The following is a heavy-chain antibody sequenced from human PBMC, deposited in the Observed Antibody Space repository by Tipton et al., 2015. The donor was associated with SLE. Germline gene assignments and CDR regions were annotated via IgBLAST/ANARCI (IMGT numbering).Heavy chain of an antibody. V-gene: IGHV3-9*01. Sequence: SLRLSCAASGFTFHDYAMHWVRQAPGKGLEWVSSISWNSGSIVYADSVKGRFTISRDNAKNSLYLQMNSLRAEDTALYYCAKEVYGGNLYYYFDLWGRGTLVTVSS. CDR2: ISWNSGSI. CDR1: GFTFHDYA. J-gene: IGHJ2*01. D-gene: IGHD4-23*01. CDR3: AKEVYGGNLYYYFDL.